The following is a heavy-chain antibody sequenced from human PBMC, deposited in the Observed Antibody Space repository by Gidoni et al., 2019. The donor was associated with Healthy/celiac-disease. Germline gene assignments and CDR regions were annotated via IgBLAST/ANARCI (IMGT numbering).Heavy chain of an antibody. CDR1: GFTFGDYA. D-gene: IGHD4-4*01. CDR3: TGGEMATIPTGFDP. J-gene: IGHJ5*02. CDR2: IRSKAYGGTT. Sequence: EVQLVESGGGLVQPGRSLRLSCTASGFTFGDYAMSWFRQAPGKGLEWVGFIRSKAYGGTTEYAASVKGRFTISRDDSKSIAYLQMNSLKTEDTAVYYCTGGEMATIPTGFDPWGQGTLVTVSS. V-gene: IGHV3-49*03.